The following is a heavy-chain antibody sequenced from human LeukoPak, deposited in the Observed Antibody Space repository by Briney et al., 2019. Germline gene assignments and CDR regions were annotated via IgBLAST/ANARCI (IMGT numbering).Heavy chain of an antibody. CDR1: GGSISSSNW. D-gene: IGHD6-13*01. CDR2: IYHSGST. CDR3: ARDSSSSWYRGAFDI. J-gene: IGHJ3*02. Sequence: SGTLSLTCAVSGGSISSSNWWSWVRQPPGKGLEWIGEIYHSGSTNYNPSLKSRVTISVDKPKNQFSLKLSSVTAADTAVYYCARDSSSSWYRGAFDIWGQGTMVTVSS. V-gene: IGHV4-4*02.